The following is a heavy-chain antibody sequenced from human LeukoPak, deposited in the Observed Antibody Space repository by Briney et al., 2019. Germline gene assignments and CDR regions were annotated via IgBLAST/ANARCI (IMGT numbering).Heavy chain of an antibody. CDR1: GFTFSSYW. J-gene: IGHJ4*02. CDR3: ARDQRITIFGVVKNSIDY. V-gene: IGHV3-7*01. Sequence: PGGSLRLSCAASGFTFSSYWMSWVRQAPRKGLEWVANIKQDGSEKYYVDSVKGRFTISRDNAKNSLYLQMNSLRAEDTAVYYCARDQRITIFGVVKNSIDYWGQGTLATVSS. CDR2: IKQDGSEK. D-gene: IGHD3-3*01.